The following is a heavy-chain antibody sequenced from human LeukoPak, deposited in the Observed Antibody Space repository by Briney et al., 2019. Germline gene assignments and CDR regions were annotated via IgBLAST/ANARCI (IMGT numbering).Heavy chain of an antibody. V-gene: IGHV3-21*01. CDR2: ISTSGIYI. CDR1: GLTFSTYN. D-gene: IGHD3-10*01. Sequence: PGGTLRLSCAGSGLTFSTYNMNWVRQAPGKGLEWVSSISTSGIYIYYADSVKGRFTISRDNARNSLYLQMNSLRAEDTAVYYCARDLKGTSGTLSTIDYWGQGTLVTVSS. J-gene: IGHJ4*02. CDR3: ARDLKGTSGTLSTIDY.